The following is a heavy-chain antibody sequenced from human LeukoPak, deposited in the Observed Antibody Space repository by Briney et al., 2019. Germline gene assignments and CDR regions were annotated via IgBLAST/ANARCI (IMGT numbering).Heavy chain of an antibody. CDR3: ARGHAPTDSGQNSNWFDP. D-gene: IGHD1-26*01. CDR2: ISYSGST. J-gene: IGHJ5*02. CDR1: GDSISSYY. Sequence: SETLSLTCTVSGDSISSYYYNWVRQPPGKGLEWIGYISYSGSTNSNPSLKSRVTISVDTSKNQFSLKLSSVTAADTAVYYCARGHAPTDSGQNSNWFDPWGQGTLVTVSS. V-gene: IGHV4-59*12.